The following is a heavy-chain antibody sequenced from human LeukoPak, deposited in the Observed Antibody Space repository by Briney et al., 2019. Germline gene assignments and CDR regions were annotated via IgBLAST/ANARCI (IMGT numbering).Heavy chain of an antibody. CDR3: AKALRVYFDWSRDY. D-gene: IGHD3-9*01. J-gene: IGHJ4*02. V-gene: IGHV3-74*01. Sequence: PGGSLRLSCAAPGFTFSNYWMHWVRQAPGKGLVWVARINTDGRSTAHADSVKGRFTISRDNAKNTLFLQMNSLRAEDTALYYCAKALRVYFDWSRDYWGQGTLVTVSS. CDR2: INTDGRST. CDR1: GFTFSNYW.